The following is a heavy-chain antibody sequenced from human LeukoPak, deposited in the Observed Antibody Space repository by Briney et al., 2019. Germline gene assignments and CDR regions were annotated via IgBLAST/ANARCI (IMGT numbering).Heavy chain of an antibody. CDR2: ISSSGDTT. CDR3: AKELTTERTPGVDS. D-gene: IGHD4-17*01. V-gene: IGHV3-23*01. J-gene: IGHJ4*02. Sequence: GGSLRLSCTASGFTFSSYSMSWVRQGPGTGLEWVSAISSSGDTTFYADSVKGRFTTSRDNSKKTLYLQVNSLRAEDTAVYFCAKELTTERTPGVDSWGQGTLVTVSS. CDR1: GFTFSSYS.